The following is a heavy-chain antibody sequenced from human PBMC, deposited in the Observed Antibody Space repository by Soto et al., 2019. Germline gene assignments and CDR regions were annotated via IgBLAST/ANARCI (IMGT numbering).Heavy chain of an antibody. J-gene: IGHJ4*02. CDR1: RTSINSYY. CDR2: IYYYSGST. CDR3: ARSRGGYFGY. Sequence: SATLSLTCPVSRTSINSYYWSWIRQPPGKGLQWIGYIYYYSGSTNYNPSLKSRVTISVDMSKNQFSLKLSSVTAADTAVYYCARSRGGYFGYWGQGTLVT. D-gene: IGHD3-22*01. V-gene: IGHV4-59*01.